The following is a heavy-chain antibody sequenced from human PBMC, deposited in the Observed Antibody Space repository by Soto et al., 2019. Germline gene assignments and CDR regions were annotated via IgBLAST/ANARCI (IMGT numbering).Heavy chain of an antibody. CDR1: GGSISSGEYY. V-gene: IGHV4-39*01. Sequence: PSETLSLTCTVSGGSISSGEYYWTWIRQPPGEGLEWIGSIYHTGNAYYNPSLKSRVTISVDTSKNQFSLKLTSVTAADAALYYCARDFFDSSDYTTNWFDPWGQGTLVTVSS. CDR3: ARDFFDSSDYTTNWFDP. D-gene: IGHD3-22*01. J-gene: IGHJ5*02. CDR2: IYHTGNA.